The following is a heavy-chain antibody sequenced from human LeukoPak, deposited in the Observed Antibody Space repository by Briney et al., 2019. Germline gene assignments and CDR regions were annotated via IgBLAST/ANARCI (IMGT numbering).Heavy chain of an antibody. CDR1: GYTFTSYA. V-gene: IGHV7-4-1*02. D-gene: IGHD3-22*01. Sequence: GASVKVSCKASGYTFTSYAMNWVRQAPGQGLEWMGWINTNTGNPTYAQGFTGRFVFSLDTSVSTAYLQISSLKAEDTAVYYCARLNHYYDSSGYYIGDNWGQGTLVTVSS. CDR2: INTNTGNP. CDR3: ARLNHYYDSSGYYIGDN. J-gene: IGHJ4*02.